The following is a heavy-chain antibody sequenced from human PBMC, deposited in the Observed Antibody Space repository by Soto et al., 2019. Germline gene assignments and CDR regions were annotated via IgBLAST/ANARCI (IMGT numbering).Heavy chain of an antibody. CDR3: AKGGTGGGGAFDI. CDR2: ISGSGGST. CDR1: GFTFSSYA. J-gene: IGHJ3*02. D-gene: IGHD7-27*01. Sequence: EVQLLESGGGLVQPGGSLRLSCAASGFTFSSYAMSWVRQAPGKGLEWVSAISGSGGSTYYADSVKGRFTISRDNSKNTWYVKRNSLGAGDTAVFYCAKGGTGGGGAFDIWGQGTMVTVSS. V-gene: IGHV3-23*01.